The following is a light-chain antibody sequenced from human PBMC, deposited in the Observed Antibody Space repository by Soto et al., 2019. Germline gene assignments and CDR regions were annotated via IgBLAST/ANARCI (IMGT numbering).Light chain of an antibody. Sequence: DIQMTQSPSSLSASVEDTVTITCRASQSISLFLHWYQQKPGKAPKLLIYAASSLQSGVPSRFTGNGSGTDFILTISSLQPEHFATYYCHHTDSIPETFGQGTKVEIK. CDR1: QSISLF. J-gene: IGKJ1*01. CDR2: AAS. CDR3: HHTDSIPET. V-gene: IGKV1-39*01.